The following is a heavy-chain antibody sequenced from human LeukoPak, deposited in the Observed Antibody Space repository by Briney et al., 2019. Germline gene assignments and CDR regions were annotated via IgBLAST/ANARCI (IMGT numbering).Heavy chain of an antibody. J-gene: IGHJ4*02. Sequence: GGSLRLSCAASGFTVSSTYMTWVRQAPGKGLEWVSVMYSGSGTYYADSVKGRFTISRDSSKNTMYLQMNSLRVEDTAVYYCARGDYGSDYWGQGTLVTVSS. D-gene: IGHD4-17*01. CDR2: MYSGSGT. V-gene: IGHV3-53*01. CDR1: GFTVSSTY. CDR3: ARGDYGSDY.